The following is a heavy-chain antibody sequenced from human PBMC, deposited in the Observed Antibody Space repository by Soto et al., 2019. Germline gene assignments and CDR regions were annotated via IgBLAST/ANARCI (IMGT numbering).Heavy chain of an antibody. CDR3: ARVYRIFGVVIIPGFVDY. V-gene: IGHV4-34*01. D-gene: IGHD3-3*02. CDR1: GGSFSGYY. CDR2: INHSGST. J-gene: IGHJ4*02. Sequence: NPSETLSLTCAVYGGSFSGYYWSWIRQPPGKGLEWIGEINHSGSTNYNPSLKSRVTISIDTSKNQFSLKLSSVTAADTAVYYCARVYRIFGVVIIPGFVDYWGQGTLVTVSS.